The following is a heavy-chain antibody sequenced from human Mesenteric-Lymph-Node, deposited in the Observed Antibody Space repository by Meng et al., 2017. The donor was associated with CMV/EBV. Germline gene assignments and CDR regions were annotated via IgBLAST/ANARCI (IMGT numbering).Heavy chain of an antibody. CDR1: GFTFDAYA. Sequence: GGSLRLSCAASGFTFDAYAMHWVRQAPGKGLEWVSGISWNSGSIGYADSVKGRFTISRDNAKNSLYLQMNSLRAEDTALYYCAKDPSGYSSSFDYWGQGTLVTVSS. CDR3: AKDPSGYSSSFDY. CDR2: ISWNSGSI. D-gene: IGHD6-13*01. J-gene: IGHJ4*02. V-gene: IGHV3-9*01.